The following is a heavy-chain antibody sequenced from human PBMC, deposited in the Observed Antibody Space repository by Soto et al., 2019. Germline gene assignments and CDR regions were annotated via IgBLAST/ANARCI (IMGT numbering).Heavy chain of an antibody. V-gene: IGHV6-1*01. CDR1: GDSVSSNSAA. D-gene: IGHD6-19*01. CDR2: TYYRSKWYN. Sequence: PSQTLSLTCVISGDSVSSNSAAWNWIRQSPSRGLEWLGRTYYRSKWYNDYAVSVKSRITINPDTSKNQFSLQLNPVTPEDTAVYYCARGPPYSSGWVPYYYYGMDVWGQGTTVTVSS. CDR3: ARGPPYSSGWVPYYYYGMDV. J-gene: IGHJ6*02.